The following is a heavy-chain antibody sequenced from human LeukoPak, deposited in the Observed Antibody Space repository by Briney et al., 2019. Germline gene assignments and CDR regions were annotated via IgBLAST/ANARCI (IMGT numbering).Heavy chain of an antibody. J-gene: IGHJ3*01. CDR1: EFTFSGHQ. CDR2: IIQDGSEE. V-gene: IGHV3-7*01. CDR3: ARDWRQDNAFDL. D-gene: IGHD2-15*01. Sequence: GGSLRLSCAASEFTFSGHQMSWVRQAPGKGPEWVAKIIQDGSEEYYLDSVKGRFIISRDNGKNSLYLEMNSLRVEDTAVYHCARDWRQDNAFDLWGRGTMVTVSS.